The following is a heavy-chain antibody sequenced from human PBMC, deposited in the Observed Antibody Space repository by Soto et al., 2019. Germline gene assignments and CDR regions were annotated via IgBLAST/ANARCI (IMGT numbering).Heavy chain of an antibody. J-gene: IGHJ4*02. Sequence: LRLSCAASGFTFSNYGMHWVRQAPGKVLEWVAVISYDGNTKLYADSVKGRFTISRDNSKSTLDLQMNSLRAEDTAVYYCAKDKFSDLVHQLDCWGQGALVTVSS. D-gene: IGHD2-2*01. CDR1: GFTFSNYG. V-gene: IGHV3-30*18. CDR3: AKDKFSDLVHQLDC. CDR2: ISYDGNTK.